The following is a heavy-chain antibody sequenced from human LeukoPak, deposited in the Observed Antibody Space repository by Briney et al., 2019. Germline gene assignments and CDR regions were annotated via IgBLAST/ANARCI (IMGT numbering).Heavy chain of an antibody. CDR1: GGSISSSSYY. D-gene: IGHD6-19*01. J-gene: IGHJ3*02. CDR2: IYYSGST. Sequence: SETLSLTCTVSGGSISSSSYYWGWIRQPPGKGLEWIGSIYYSGSTYYNPSLKSRVTISVDTSKNQFSLKLSSVTAADTAVYYCARHLYSSGWQYAFDIWGQGTMVTVSS. V-gene: IGHV4-39*01. CDR3: ARHLYSSGWQYAFDI.